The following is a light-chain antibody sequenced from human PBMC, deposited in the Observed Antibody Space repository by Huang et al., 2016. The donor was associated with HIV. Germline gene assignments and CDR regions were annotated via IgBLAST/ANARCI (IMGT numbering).Light chain of an antibody. CDR2: GAS. CDR1: QSVTNSY. Sequence: IVLTQTPGTLSLSPGERSTLSCRARQSVTNSYLDWYQHRPGQAPRLLIYGASSRATVVPDRFSGSGSGTDFTLTITRLEPEDFGVYYCQQYSDSPFTFGGGTKVEIK. CDR3: QQYSDSPFT. J-gene: IGKJ4*01. V-gene: IGKV3-20*01.